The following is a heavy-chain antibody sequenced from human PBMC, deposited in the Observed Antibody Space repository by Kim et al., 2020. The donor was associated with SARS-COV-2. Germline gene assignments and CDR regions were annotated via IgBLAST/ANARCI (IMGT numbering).Heavy chain of an antibody. Sequence: SETLSLTCTVSGGSISSYYWSWIRQPPGKGLEWIGYIYYSGSTNYNPSLKSRVTISVDPSKNQFSLKLSSVTAADTAVYYCARERVWRYGMDVWGQGTTV. V-gene: IGHV4-59*01. CDR1: GGSISSYY. CDR2: IYYSGST. CDR3: ARERVWRYGMDV. J-gene: IGHJ6*02. D-gene: IGHD3-16*01.